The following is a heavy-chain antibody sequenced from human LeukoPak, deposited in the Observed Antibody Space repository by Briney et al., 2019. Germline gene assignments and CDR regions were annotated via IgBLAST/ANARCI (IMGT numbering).Heavy chain of an antibody. V-gene: IGHV4-59*08. J-gene: IGHJ3*02. CDR2: IYYSGST. D-gene: IGHD4-23*01. Sequence: SETLSLTCAVYGGSFSGYYWSWIRQPPGKGLEWIGYIYYSGSTNYNPSLKSRVTISVDTSKNQFSLKLNSVTAADTAVYYCAVSTVGAPVPQPFDIWGQGTLVTVSS. CDR3: AVSTVGAPVPQPFDI. CDR1: GGSFSGYY.